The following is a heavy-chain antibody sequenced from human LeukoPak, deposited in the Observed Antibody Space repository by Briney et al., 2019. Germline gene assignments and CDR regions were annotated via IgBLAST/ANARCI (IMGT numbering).Heavy chain of an antibody. V-gene: IGHV4-59*01. Sequence: PSETLSLTCTVSGGSISSYYWSWIRQPPGKGLEWIGYIYYSGSTNYNPSLKSRVTISVDTSKNQFSLKLSSVTAADTAVYYCARDRSLDYWGQGTLLTVSS. CDR1: GGSISSYY. D-gene: IGHD3-10*01. CDR3: ARDRSLDY. CDR2: IYYSGST. J-gene: IGHJ4*02.